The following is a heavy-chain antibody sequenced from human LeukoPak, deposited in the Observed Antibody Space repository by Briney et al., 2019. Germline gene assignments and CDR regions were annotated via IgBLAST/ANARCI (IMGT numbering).Heavy chain of an antibody. J-gene: IGHJ3*02. CDR1: GFTFSSYD. D-gene: IGHD2-2*01. Sequence: PGGSLRLSCAASGFTFSSYDMHWVRQATGKGLEWVSAIDTAGDTYYPGSVKGRFTISRENAKNSLYLQMNSLRAGDTAVYYCARDLAKKVVVPAADRYDAFDIWGQGTMVTVSS. CDR3: ARDLAKKVVVPAADRYDAFDI. CDR2: IDTAGDT. V-gene: IGHV3-13*01.